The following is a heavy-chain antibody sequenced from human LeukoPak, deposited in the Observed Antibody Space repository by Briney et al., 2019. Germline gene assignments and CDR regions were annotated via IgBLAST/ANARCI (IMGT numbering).Heavy chain of an antibody. D-gene: IGHD4-17*01. V-gene: IGHV1-69*04. Sequence: SVKVSCKASGVIFSNFAFNWVCQAPGQGLEWMGRIIPILDLAHLTQKFQGRLTITADKSTNTGYMELSSLTAEDTAVYYCATPSRTEDGDYGVCWGQGTLVTVSS. CDR3: ATPSRTEDGDYGVC. CDR2: IIPILDLA. J-gene: IGHJ4*02. CDR1: GVIFSNFA.